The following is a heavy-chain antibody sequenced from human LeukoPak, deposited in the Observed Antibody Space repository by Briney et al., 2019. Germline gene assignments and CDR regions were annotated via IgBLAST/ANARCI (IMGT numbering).Heavy chain of an antibody. V-gene: IGHV4-31*03. CDR1: GGSISSGGYY. CDR3: ARVLGIAVAGAIDTGGTYLDY. Sequence: SETLSLTCTVSGGSISSGGYYWSWIRQHPGKGLEWIGYIYYSGSTYYNPSLKSRVTISVDTSKNQFSLKVISVTAADTAVYYCARVLGIAVAGAIDTGGTYLDYWGQGTLVTVSS. J-gene: IGHJ4*02. CDR2: IYYSGST. D-gene: IGHD6-19*01.